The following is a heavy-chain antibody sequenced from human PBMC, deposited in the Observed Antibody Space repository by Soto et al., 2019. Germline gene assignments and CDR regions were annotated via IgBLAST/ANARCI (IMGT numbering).Heavy chain of an antibody. D-gene: IGHD2-15*01. CDR2: VSGSGSTT. Sequence: EVQLLESGGGLVQPGGSLRLSCAASGFTFSDYAMAWVRQAPGKGLDWVSSVSGSGSTTYHADYVKGRFTLSRDNSKETLFLQMDGLGVEDTAVYYCATALKNYCNGGSCYGGEPSFRGQGTLVTVSS. J-gene: IGHJ4*02. CDR3: ATALKNYCNGGSCYGGEPSF. CDR1: GFTFSDYA. V-gene: IGHV3-23*01.